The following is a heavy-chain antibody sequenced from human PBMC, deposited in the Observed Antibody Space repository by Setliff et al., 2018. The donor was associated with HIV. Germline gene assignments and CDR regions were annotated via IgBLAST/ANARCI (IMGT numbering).Heavy chain of an antibody. CDR3: AKESGLYSNYKYYYYMDV. CDR1: GFTVSSVY. J-gene: IGHJ6*03. D-gene: IGHD4-4*01. CDR2: TYDDGTT. Sequence: GGSLRLSCAASGFTVSSVYMRWVRQAPGKGLEWVSVTYDDGTTYYADSVKGRFTISRDNSKNTLYLQMNSLRAEDTAVYYCAKESGLYSNYKYYYYMDVWGKGTTVTVSS. V-gene: IGHV3-53*05.